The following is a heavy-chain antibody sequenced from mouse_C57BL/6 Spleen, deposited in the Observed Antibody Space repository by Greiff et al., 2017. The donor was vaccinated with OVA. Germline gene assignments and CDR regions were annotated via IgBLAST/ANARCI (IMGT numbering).Heavy chain of an antibody. D-gene: IGHD3-2*02. CDR1: GYSFTSYY. V-gene: IGHV1-66*01. CDR2: IYPGSGNT. Sequence: QVQLQQSGPELVKPGASVKISCKASGYSFTSYYIHWVKQRPGQGLEWIGWIYPGSGNTKYNEKFKGKATLTADTSSSTAYMQLSSLTSEDSAVYYCAREKGSSGYDYAMDYWGQGTSVTVSS. CDR3: AREKGSSGYDYAMDY. J-gene: IGHJ4*01.